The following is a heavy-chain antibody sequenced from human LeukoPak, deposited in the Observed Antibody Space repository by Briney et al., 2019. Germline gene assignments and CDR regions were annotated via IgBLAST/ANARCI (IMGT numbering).Heavy chain of an antibody. V-gene: IGHV4-34*01. J-gene: IGHJ4*02. Sequence: SETLSLTCAVYGGSFSGYYWSWIRQPPGKGLEWIEEINHGGSTNYNPSLKSRVTISVDTSKNQFSLKLSSVTAADTAVYYCARGNCTNGVCEITMVRGVTFDYWGQGTLVTVSS. CDR2: INHGGST. CDR3: ARGNCTNGVCEITMVRGVTFDY. D-gene: IGHD3-10*01. CDR1: GGSFSGYY.